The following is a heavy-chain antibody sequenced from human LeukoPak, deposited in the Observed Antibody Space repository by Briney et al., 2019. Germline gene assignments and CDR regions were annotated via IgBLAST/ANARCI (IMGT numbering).Heavy chain of an antibody. J-gene: IGHJ4*02. CDR3: ARSPARGYDILTNYNDY. CDR2: ISTYNPNT. CDR1: GYSFTAYV. V-gene: IGHV1-18*01. Sequence: ASVKVSCTASGYSFTAYVISWVRQAPGQGLEWMGWISTYNPNTNYAQKFQGRVTMTTDTSTSTVYMELRSLRSDDTAVYYCARSPARGYDILTNYNDYWGQGTLVTVSS. D-gene: IGHD3-9*01.